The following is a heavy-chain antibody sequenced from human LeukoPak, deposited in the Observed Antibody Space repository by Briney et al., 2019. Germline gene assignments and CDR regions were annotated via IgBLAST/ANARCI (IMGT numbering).Heavy chain of an antibody. J-gene: IGHJ4*02. D-gene: IGHD3-10*01. CDR1: GYTLTELS. CDR2: FDPEDGET. V-gene: IGHV1-24*01. Sequence: ASVKVSCKVSGYTLTELSMHWVRQAPGKGREWMGGFDPEDGETIYAQKFQGRVTMTEDTSTDTAYMELSRLRSEDTAVYYCAKGSGVMVRGAAFDYWGQGTLVTVSS. CDR3: AKGSGVMVRGAAFDY.